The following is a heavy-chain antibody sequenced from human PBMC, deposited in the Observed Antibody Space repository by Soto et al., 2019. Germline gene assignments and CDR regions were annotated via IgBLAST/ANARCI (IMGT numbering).Heavy chain of an antibody. V-gene: IGHV4-4*07. D-gene: IGHD5-12*01. CDR3: AREGSYSAYNFAHGIQLWSFDF. Sequence: SETLSLTCTVSGGSVNTFYWSWVRQPAGKGLEWIGRIFSSGSTSFNPSLESRVAMSVDTSKNHFSLNLSSVTAADMAVYYCAREGSYSAYNFAHGIQLWSFDFWGQGALVTVSS. J-gene: IGHJ4*02. CDR1: GGSVNTFY. CDR2: IFSSGST.